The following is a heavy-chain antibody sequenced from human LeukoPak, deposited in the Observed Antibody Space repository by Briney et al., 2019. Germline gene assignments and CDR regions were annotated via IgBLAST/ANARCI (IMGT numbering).Heavy chain of an antibody. Sequence: GGSLRLSCAASGFTFSSYGMHWVRQAPGKGLEWVAVISHDGSNKYYADSVKGRFTISRDNSKNTLYLQMNSLRAEDTAVYYCAKAPSVAAAHLSLWGQGTLVTVSS. D-gene: IGHD6-13*01. V-gene: IGHV3-30*18. J-gene: IGHJ4*02. CDR3: AKAPSVAAAHLSL. CDR2: ISHDGSNK. CDR1: GFTFSSYG.